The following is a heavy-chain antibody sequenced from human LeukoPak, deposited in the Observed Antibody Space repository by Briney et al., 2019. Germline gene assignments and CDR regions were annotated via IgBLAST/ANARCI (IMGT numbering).Heavy chain of an antibody. J-gene: IGHJ5*02. CDR2: ITAYNGNT. CDR1: GYTFTSYG. CDR3: ARDRINSGSYFLIGWFDP. D-gene: IGHD1-26*01. Sequence: ASVKVSCKASGYTFTSYGISWVRQAPGQGLEWMGWITAYNGNTNYAQKLKGRVTMTTDTSTSTAYMELRSLRSDDTAVYYCARDRINSGSYFLIGWFDPWGQGTLVTVSS. V-gene: IGHV1-18*01.